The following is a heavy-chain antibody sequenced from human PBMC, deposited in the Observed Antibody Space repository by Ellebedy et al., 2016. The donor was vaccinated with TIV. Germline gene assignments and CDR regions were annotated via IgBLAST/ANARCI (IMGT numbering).Heavy chain of an antibody. V-gene: IGHV4-59*02. J-gene: IGHJ4*02. Sequence: SETLSLTCTVSGVSVSISYWSWIRQPPGKGLEWIGYISSSGSTNYSPSLKSRVTISVDTSKNQFSLKLKSVTADDTAVYYCARTFTETLGGLTTHWVLDYWGQGSLVTASS. CDR3: ARTFTETLGGLTTHWVLDY. D-gene: IGHD4-11*01. CDR2: ISSSGST. CDR1: GVSVSISY.